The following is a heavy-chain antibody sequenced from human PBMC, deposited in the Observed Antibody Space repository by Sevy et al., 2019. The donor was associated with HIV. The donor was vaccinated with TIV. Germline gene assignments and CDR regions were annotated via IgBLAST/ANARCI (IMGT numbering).Heavy chain of an antibody. V-gene: IGHV4-31*03. Sequence: SETLSLTCTVSGGSISSGGYYWSWLRQHPGQGRGWIGYIYYSGSTYYNPSLKSRVTISVDTSKNQFSLKLSSVTAAYTAVYYCARLVSSLGVDPWGQGTLVTVSS. CDR2: IYYSGST. J-gene: IGHJ5*02. CDR3: ARLVSSLGVDP. CDR1: GGSISSGGYY. D-gene: IGHD2-2*01.